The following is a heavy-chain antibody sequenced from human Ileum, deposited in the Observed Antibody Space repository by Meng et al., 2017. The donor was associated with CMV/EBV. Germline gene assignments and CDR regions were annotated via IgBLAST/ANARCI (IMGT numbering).Heavy chain of an antibody. CDR2: IDTNTGNP. V-gene: IGHV7-4-1*02. D-gene: IGHD1-26*01. J-gene: IGHJ4*02. CDR1: GYTVTSNK. CDR3: ARDGLSGRYFDY. Sequence: SSKTSGYTVTSNKIVWVRQAPGQGPEWIGWIDTNTGNPTYAQGLTGRFVFSLDTSVNTAYLQISSLKAEDTAVYYCARDGLSGRYFDYWGQGTLVTVSS.